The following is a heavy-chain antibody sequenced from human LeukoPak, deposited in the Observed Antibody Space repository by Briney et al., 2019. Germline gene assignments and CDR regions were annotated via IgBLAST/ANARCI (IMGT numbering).Heavy chain of an antibody. CDR2: IYDRGPA. CDR3: ARSRQASGLFSS. CDR1: GGAIASGGYS. Sequence: SETLSLTCTVSGGAIASGGYSWNWIRQPPGKGLEWIGRIYDRGPAYYNPTLKSRFTISVDRPKNQFSLNVTSLTAADTAVYYCARSRQASGLFSSWGQGAPVFVSS. V-gene: IGHV4-30-2*01. D-gene: IGHD3-10*01. J-gene: IGHJ5*02.